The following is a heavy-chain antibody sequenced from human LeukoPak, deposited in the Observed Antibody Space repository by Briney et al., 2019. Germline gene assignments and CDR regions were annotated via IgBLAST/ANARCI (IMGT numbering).Heavy chain of an antibody. J-gene: IGHJ4*02. Sequence: KPGGSLRRSCAASGFTFSNAWRSWLRQAPGKGLEWVGRIKSKTDGGTTDYAAPVKGRFTISRDDSKNTLYLQMNSLKTEDTAVYYSTRDSSNDYGDLYYFDYWGQGTLVTVSS. CDR2: IKSKTDGGTT. D-gene: IGHD4-17*01. CDR3: TRDSSNDYGDLYYFDY. CDR1: GFTFSNAW. V-gene: IGHV3-15*01.